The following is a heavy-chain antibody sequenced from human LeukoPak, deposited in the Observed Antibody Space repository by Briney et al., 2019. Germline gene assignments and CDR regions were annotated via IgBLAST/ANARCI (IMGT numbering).Heavy chain of an antibody. V-gene: IGHV6-1*01. D-gene: IGHD4-11*01. CDR2: TYYRSKLYN. CDR1: GDSLSSNSAA. Sequence: SQTLSLTCAISGDSLSSNSAAWKWIRQSPSRGLEWQGRTYYRSKLYNDYAVSVKSRITLNPDTANNQFSLPLNSVTAEDTAVYYCAREMTTFDYWGQGPLVTVSS. CDR3: AREMTTFDY. J-gene: IGHJ4*02.